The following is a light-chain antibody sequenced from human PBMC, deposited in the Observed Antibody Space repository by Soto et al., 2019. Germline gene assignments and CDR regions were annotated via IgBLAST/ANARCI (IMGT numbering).Light chain of an antibody. J-gene: IGKJ4*01. CDR3: QQYFSYPLT. Sequence: AIRMTQSPSSFSASTGDRVTITCRASQGISSFLAWYQQKPGKAPKLLIYAASTLQSGVPSRFSGGGSGTDFNLTINCLQSEDFATYYCQQYFSYPLTFGGGTKVEIK. V-gene: IGKV1-8*01. CDR2: AAS. CDR1: QGISSF.